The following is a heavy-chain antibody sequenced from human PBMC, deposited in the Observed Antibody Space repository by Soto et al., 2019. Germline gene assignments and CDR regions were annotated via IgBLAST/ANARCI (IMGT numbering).Heavy chain of an antibody. V-gene: IGHV3-33*01. Sequence: GGSLRLSCAASGFTFSSYGMHWVRQAPGKGLEWVAVIWYDGSNKYYADSVKGRFTISRDNSKNTLYLQMNSLRAEDTAVYYCARDQNDILTGYYNLGGWFDPWGQGTLVTVSS. CDR1: GFTFSSYG. CDR3: ARDQNDILTGYYNLGGWFDP. D-gene: IGHD3-9*01. J-gene: IGHJ5*02. CDR2: IWYDGSNK.